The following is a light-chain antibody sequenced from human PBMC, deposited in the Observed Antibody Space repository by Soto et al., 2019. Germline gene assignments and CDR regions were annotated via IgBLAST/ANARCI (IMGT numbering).Light chain of an antibody. CDR1: QSIVSY. Sequence: DIQMTQSPSSLSASAGDRVTITCRASQSIVSYLNWYQQKPGKAPNLLIYAASSLQSGVPSRFSGSGSGTDLTLSISSLQPEDFATYYCQQSYDTVWTFGQGTKVDIK. V-gene: IGKV1-39*01. CDR2: AAS. J-gene: IGKJ1*01. CDR3: QQSYDTVWT.